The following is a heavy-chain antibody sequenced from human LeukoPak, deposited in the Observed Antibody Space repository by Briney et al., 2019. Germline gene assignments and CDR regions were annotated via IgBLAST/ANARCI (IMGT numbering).Heavy chain of an antibody. J-gene: IGHJ6*03. CDR3: TTDWIEVFGEVIMGYYYMDV. CDR2: IKSKTDGGTT. Sequence: PGGSLRLSCAASGFTFSSYGMSWVRPAPGKGLEWVGRIKSKTDGGTTDYAAPVKGRFTISRDDSKNTLYLQMNSLKTQDTAVYYCTTDWIEVFGEVIMGYYYMDVWGKGTTVTVSS. D-gene: IGHD3-3*01. V-gene: IGHV3-15*01. CDR1: GFTFSSYG.